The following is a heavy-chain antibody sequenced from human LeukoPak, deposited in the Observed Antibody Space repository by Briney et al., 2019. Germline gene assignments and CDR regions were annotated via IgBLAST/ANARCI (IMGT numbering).Heavy chain of an antibody. CDR1: GFTFSDYY. Sequence: GGSLRLSCAASGFTFSDYYMSWIRQAPGKGLEWVSYISSSSSYTNYADSVKGRFTISRDNAKNSLYLQMNSLRAEDTAVYYCAREAGAVATIPFDYWGQGTLVTVSS. J-gene: IGHJ4*02. V-gene: IGHV3-11*06. CDR2: ISSSSSYT. CDR3: AREAGAVATIPFDY. D-gene: IGHD5-12*01.